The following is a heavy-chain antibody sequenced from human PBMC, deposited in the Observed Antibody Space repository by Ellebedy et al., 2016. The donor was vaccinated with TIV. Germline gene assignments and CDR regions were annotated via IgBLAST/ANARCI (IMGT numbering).Heavy chain of an antibody. CDR1: GFTFSDYY. V-gene: IGHV3-11*06. Sequence: GGSLRLSCAASGFTFSDYYMSWIRQAPGKGLEWISYISGSSIYTNYADSVKGRFTMSRDNAKNAAYLHMNSLRDEDTALYYCATEGGGLDYWGQGTLVTVSS. CDR3: ATEGGGLDY. CDR2: ISGSSIYT. J-gene: IGHJ4*02. D-gene: IGHD4-23*01.